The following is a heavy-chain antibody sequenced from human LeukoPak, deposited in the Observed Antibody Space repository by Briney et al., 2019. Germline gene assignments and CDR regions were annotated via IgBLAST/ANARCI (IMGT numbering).Heavy chain of an antibody. CDR2: INHSGST. CDR1: GGSFSGYY. D-gene: IGHD3-10*01. CDR3: ARGASMVRGVRDFDY. Sequence: ETLSLTCAVYGGSFSGYYWSWIRQPPGKGLEWIGEINHSGSTNYNPSLKSRVTISVDTSKNQFSLKLSSVTAADTAVYYCARGASMVRGVRDFDYWGQGTLVTVSS. V-gene: IGHV4-34*01. J-gene: IGHJ4*02.